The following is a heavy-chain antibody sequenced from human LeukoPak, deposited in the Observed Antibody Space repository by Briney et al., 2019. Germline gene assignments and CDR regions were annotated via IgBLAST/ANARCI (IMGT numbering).Heavy chain of an antibody. CDR1: GGSISSGSYY. CDR3: ARDKEGKGVDY. Sequence: SETLSLTCTVSGGSISSGSYYWSWIRQPAGKGLEWIGRIYTSGSTNYNPSLKSRVTISVGTSKNQFSLKLSSVTAADTAVYYCARDKEGKGVDYWGQGTLVTVSS. V-gene: IGHV4-61*02. CDR2: IYTSGST. J-gene: IGHJ4*02. D-gene: IGHD3-16*01.